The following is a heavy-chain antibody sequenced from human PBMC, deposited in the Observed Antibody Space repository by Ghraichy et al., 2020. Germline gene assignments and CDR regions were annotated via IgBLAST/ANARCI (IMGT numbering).Heavy chain of an antibody. Sequence: LTCAASGFTFSSYAMSWVRQAPGKGLEWVSAISGSGGSTYYADSVKGRFTISRDNSKNTPYLQMNSLRAEDTAVYYCAKLGGSYSYWGQGTLVTVSS. CDR3: AKLGGSYSY. CDR2: ISGSGGST. D-gene: IGHD1-26*01. J-gene: IGHJ4*02. CDR1: GFTFSSYA. V-gene: IGHV3-23*01.